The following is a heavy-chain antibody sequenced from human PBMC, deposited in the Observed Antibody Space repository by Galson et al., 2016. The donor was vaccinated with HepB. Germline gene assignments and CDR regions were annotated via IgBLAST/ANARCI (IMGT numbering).Heavy chain of an antibody. J-gene: IGHJ4*02. CDR1: GSTFSSYG. CDR2: ISYDRSNK. Sequence: SLRLSCAASGSTFSSYGMPWVRQAPGTAPECVAVISYDRSNKFSADSVKGRFTISRDNSKNTLYLQMNSLRAEDTAVYYCATPYYDFWSGYNPFDYWGQGALVTVSS. D-gene: IGHD3-3*01. V-gene: IGHV3-30*03. CDR3: ATPYYDFWSGYNPFDY.